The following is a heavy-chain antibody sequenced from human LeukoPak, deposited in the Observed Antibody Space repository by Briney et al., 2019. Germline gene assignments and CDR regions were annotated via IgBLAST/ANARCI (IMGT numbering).Heavy chain of an antibody. D-gene: IGHD3-22*01. CDR3: AKDGPDYFDTTGYYPCWFDP. J-gene: IGHJ5*02. CDR2: ISGSGDRT. V-gene: IGHV3-23*01. CDR1: GFTFSSHA. Sequence: GGSRRLSCEASGFTFSSHAMSWVRQAPGKGLEWVSSISGSGDRTFYADSVKGRFTISRDNSKNTLYLQMHTLRAEDTAVYYCAKDGPDYFDTTGYYPCWFDPWGQGTLVTVSS.